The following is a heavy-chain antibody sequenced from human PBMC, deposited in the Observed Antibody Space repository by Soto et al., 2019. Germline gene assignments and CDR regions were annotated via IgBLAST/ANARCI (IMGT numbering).Heavy chain of an antibody. Sequence: EVQLVESGGGLVKPGGSLRLSCAASDFTFSNAWMNWVRQAPGKGLEWVGRIKSKANGETTDYAAPVNGRFTISRDDSKNTLYLQMNSLKTEDTAVYFCTDCSGGENQRFEYWGQGTLVTVSS. D-gene: IGHD3-10*02. CDR2: IKSKANGETT. J-gene: IGHJ4*02. CDR1: DFTFSNAW. V-gene: IGHV3-15*07. CDR3: TDCSGGENQRFEY.